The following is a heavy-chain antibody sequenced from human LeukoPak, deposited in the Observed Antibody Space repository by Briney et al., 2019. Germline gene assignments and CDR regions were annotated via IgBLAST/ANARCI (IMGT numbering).Heavy chain of an antibody. D-gene: IGHD4-17*01. V-gene: IGHV1-2*04. CDR3: ARGQFYGDYSSPLFY. CDR1: GYTFTGYC. Sequence: ASVKVSCKASGYTFTGYCMHWVRQAPGQGLEWMGWINPNSGGTNYAQKFQGWVTMTRDTSISTAYMELSRLRSDDTAVYYCARGQFYGDYSSPLFYWGQGTLVTVSS. J-gene: IGHJ4*02. CDR2: INPNSGGT.